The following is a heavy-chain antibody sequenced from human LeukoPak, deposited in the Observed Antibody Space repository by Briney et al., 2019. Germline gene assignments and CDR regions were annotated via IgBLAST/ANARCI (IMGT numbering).Heavy chain of an antibody. CDR3: AGGDDSSGYYFGY. Sequence: PGGSLRLSCAASGFTFSSFEMNWVRHAPGKGLEWVSYISISGSTIYYADSVKGRFTISRDNAKNSLYLQMNSLRAEDTAVYYCAGGDDSSGYYFGYWGQGTLVTVSS. D-gene: IGHD3-22*01. J-gene: IGHJ4*02. CDR1: GFTFSSFE. CDR2: ISISGSTI. V-gene: IGHV3-48*03.